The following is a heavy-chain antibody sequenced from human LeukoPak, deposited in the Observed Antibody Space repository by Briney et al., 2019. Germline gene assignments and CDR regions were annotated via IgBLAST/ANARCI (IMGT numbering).Heavy chain of an antibody. J-gene: IGHJ5*02. CDR3: ARDPFPRRGWFDP. V-gene: IGHV1-69*06. Sequence: SVKVSCKASGYTFNNYGISWVRQAPGQGLEWMGGIIPIFGTANYAQKFQGRVTITADKSTSTAYMELSSLRSEDTAVYYCARDPFPRRGWFDPWGQGTLVTVSS. CDR2: IIPIFGTA. D-gene: IGHD3-3*02. CDR1: GYTFNNYG.